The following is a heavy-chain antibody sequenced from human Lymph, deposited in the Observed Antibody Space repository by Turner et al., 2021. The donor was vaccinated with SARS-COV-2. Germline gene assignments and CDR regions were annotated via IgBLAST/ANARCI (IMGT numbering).Heavy chain of an antibody. J-gene: IGHJ3*02. CDR1: GGSLSSSSYC. CDR3: SRNSYVFCSGYFSGSAFCI. Sequence: QLQMQESGPGLVKPSATLSLTFTISGGSLSSSSYCWGWLRQPPGKGLECIGSIYYGGCTYDYPSLNSRVNIAVDTSKNQFSLKLSSGTASDTAVYYCSRNSYVFCSGYFSGSAFCILGQGTIVTVSS. V-gene: IGHV4-39*01. CDR2: IYYGGCT. D-gene: IGHD3-3*01.